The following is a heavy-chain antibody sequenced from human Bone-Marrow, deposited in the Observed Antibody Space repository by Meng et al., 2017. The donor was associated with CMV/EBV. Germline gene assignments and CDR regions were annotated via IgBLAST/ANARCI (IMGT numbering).Heavy chain of an antibody. J-gene: IGHJ4*02. V-gene: IGHV4-61*01. CDR2: VYHSGTT. D-gene: IGHD5-24*01. CDR1: GGSVTSGSSSGGSFY. Sequence: SETLSLTCTVTGGSVTSGSSSGGSFYWSWIRQSPGKGLEWIGYVYHSGTTNYNPSLKSRVTISVDTSKNQFSLKLRSVTAADTAVYYCARDHMDGYNQMYYFDYWGQGTLVTVSS. CDR3: ARDHMDGYNQMYYFDY.